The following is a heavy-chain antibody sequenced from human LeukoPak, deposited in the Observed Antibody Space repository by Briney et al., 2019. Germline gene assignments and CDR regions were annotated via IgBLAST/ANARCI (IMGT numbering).Heavy chain of an antibody. CDR2: INWNGGNT. V-gene: IGHV3-20*04. CDR1: GFTFDDYG. Sequence: GGSLRLSCAASGFTFDDYGMSWVRQGPGKGLEWVSGINWNGGNTGYADSVKGRFTISRDNAKNSLYLQMNSLRAEDTALYYCARDGVVVVPAAFDYWGQGTLVTVSS. J-gene: IGHJ4*02. CDR3: ARDGVVVVPAAFDY. D-gene: IGHD2-2*01.